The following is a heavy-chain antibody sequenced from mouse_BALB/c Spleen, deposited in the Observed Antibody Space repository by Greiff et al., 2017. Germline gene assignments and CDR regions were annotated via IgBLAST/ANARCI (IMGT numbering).Heavy chain of an antibody. CDR1: GYTFTSYT. J-gene: IGHJ2*01. D-gene: IGHD4-1*01. Sequence: VQLQQSAAELARPGASVKMSCKASGYTFTSYTMHWVKQRPGQGLEWIGYINPSSGYTEYNQKFKDKTTLTADKSSSTAYMQLSSLTSEDSAVYYCAKLGLFDYWGQGTTLTVSS. V-gene: IGHV1-4*02. CDR2: INPSSGYT. CDR3: AKLGLFDY.